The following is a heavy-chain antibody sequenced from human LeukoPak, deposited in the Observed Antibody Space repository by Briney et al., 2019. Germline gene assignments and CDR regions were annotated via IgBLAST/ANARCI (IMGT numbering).Heavy chain of an antibody. CDR2: IYHSGST. D-gene: IGHD1-26*01. CDR3: ARGPRELPFLDY. CDR1: GYSISSGYY. J-gene: IGHJ4*02. V-gene: IGHV4-38-2*02. Sequence: SETLSLTCTVSGYSISSGYYWGWIRQPPGKGLEWIGSIYHSGSTYYNPSLKSRVTISVDTSKNQFSLKLSSVTAADTAVYYCARGPRELPFLDYWGQGTLVTVSS.